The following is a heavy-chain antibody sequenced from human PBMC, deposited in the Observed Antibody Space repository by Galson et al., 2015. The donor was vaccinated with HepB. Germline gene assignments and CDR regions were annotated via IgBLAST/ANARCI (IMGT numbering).Heavy chain of an antibody. D-gene: IGHD4-17*01. CDR3: AVDFGDYVSLNY. Sequence: SVKVSCKASGYTFTDYYMHWVRQAPGRGLEWMGWINPDSGGANYAQKFQGRVTMTRDTSISTAYMELSSLRSDDTAVYYCAVDFGDYVSLNYWGQGTLVTVSS. CDR1: GYTFTDYY. J-gene: IGHJ4*02. CDR2: INPDSGGA. V-gene: IGHV1-2*02.